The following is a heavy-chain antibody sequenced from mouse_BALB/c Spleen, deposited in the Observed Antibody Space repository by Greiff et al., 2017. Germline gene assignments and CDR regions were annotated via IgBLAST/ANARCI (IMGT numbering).Heavy chain of an antibody. CDR2: ISSGSSTI. V-gene: IGHV5-17*02. CDR1: GFTFSSFG. CDR3: ASQFITTATFAY. J-gene: IGHJ3*01. D-gene: IGHD1-2*01. Sequence: EVKLVESGGGLVQPGGSRKLSCAASGFTFSSFGMHWVRQAPEKGLEWVAYISSGSSTIYYADTVKGRFTISRDNPKNTLFLQMTSLRSEDTAMYYCASQFITTATFAYWGQGTLVTVSA.